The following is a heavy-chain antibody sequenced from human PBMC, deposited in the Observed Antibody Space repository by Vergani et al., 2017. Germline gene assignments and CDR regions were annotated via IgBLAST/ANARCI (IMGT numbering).Heavy chain of an antibody. D-gene: IGHD2-15*01. CDR2: IRSKAYGGTT. J-gene: IGHJ4*02. CDR3: TRERDIVVVVAAGSSSDYFDY. CDR1: GFTFGDYA. V-gene: IGHV3-49*03. Sequence: EVQLVESGGGLVQPGRSLRLSCTASGFTFGDYAMSWFRQAPGKGLEWVGFIRSKAYGGTTEYAESVKGRFTISRDDSKSIAFLQMNSLKTEDTAVYYCTRERDIVVVVAAGSSSDYFDYWGQGTLVTVSS.